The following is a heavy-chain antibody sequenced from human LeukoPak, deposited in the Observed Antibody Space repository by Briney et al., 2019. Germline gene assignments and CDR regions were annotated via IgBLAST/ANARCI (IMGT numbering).Heavy chain of an antibody. Sequence: QTGGSLRLSCAASGFTFSSYAMHWVRQAPGKGLEWVAVISYDGSNKYYADSVKGRFTISRDNSKNTLYLQMNSLRAEDTAVYYCARPRAEGSYYFDYWGQGTLVTVSS. CDR2: ISYDGSNK. CDR3: ARPRAEGSYYFDY. CDR1: GFTFSSYA. J-gene: IGHJ4*02. D-gene: IGHD3-10*01. V-gene: IGHV3-30-3*01.